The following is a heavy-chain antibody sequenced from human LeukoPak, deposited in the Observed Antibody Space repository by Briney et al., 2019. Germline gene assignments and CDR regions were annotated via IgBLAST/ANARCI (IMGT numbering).Heavy chain of an antibody. CDR2: INHSGST. Sequence: AVTLSLTCAVYGGSFSGYYWSWIRQPPGKGLEWIGEINHSGSTNYRTSLKSRVTISVDKSKNQFSLKLSSVTAADTAVYYCARGSPYYYGSGLFDYWGQGTLVTVSS. J-gene: IGHJ4*02. CDR3: ARGSPYYYGSGLFDY. V-gene: IGHV4-34*01. CDR1: GGSFSGYY. D-gene: IGHD3-10*01.